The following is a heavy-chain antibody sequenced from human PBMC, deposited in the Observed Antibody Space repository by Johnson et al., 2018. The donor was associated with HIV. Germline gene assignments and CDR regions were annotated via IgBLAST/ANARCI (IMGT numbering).Heavy chain of an antibody. Sequence: VQLVESGGDLVRPGGSLRLSCAASGFTFSNAWMSWVRRAPGKGLEWVGRIKSKTDGGTTDYAAPVKGRFTISRDDSKNTLYLQMNSLTTEDTAVYYCTTDKDGYHQVHAFDIWGQGTMVTVSS. CDR3: TTDKDGYHQVHAFDI. CDR1: GFTFSNAW. CDR2: IKSKTDGGTT. J-gene: IGHJ3*02. V-gene: IGHV3-15*01. D-gene: IGHD5-24*01.